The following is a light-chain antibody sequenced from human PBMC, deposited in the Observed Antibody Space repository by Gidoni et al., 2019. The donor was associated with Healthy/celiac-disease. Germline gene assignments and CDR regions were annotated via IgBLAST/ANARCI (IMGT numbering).Light chain of an antibody. J-gene: IGKJ4*01. CDR2: DAS. V-gene: IGKV3-11*01. CDR1: QSVSSY. Sequence: EIVLTKIPATLSLSLGERATLSCRASQSVSSYLAGYQQTPGQAPRLLIYDASNRATGIPARFSGSGSGTAFTLTISSLEPEDFAVYYCQQRSNWPLTFGGGTKVEIK. CDR3: QQRSNWPLT.